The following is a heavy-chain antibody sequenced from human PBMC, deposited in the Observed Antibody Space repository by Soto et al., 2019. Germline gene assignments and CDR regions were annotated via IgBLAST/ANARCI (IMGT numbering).Heavy chain of an antibody. Sequence: QVRLRESGPQVVKPSATLSLNCNVSGGAFRSYFWSWIRQSPGKGLEWIGNIHSSGRSNYNPSLKSRVSMSIDPSKNQFSVRLTSVTPADTAVDYCARDDPFDPWGQGILVTVSS. V-gene: IGHV4-59*01. J-gene: IGHJ5*02. CDR1: GGAFRSYF. CDR3: ARDDPFDP. CDR2: IHSSGRS.